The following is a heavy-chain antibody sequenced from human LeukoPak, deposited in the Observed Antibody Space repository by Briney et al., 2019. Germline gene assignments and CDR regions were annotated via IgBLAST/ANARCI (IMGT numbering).Heavy chain of an antibody. CDR2: INHSGST. CDR3: ARLIAAAQYYYYYYYMDV. V-gene: IGHV4-34*01. Sequence: PSETLSLTCAVYGGSFSGYYWSWIRQPPGKGLEWIGEINHSGSTNYNPSLKSRVTISVDTSKNQFSLKLSSVTAADTAVYYCARLIAAAQYYYYYYYMDVWGKGTTVTISS. D-gene: IGHD6-13*01. J-gene: IGHJ6*03. CDR1: GGSFSGYY.